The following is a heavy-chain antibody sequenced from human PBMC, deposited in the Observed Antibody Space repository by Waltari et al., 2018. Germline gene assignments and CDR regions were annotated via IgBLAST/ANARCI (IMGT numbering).Heavy chain of an antibody. D-gene: IGHD2-15*01. CDR1: GFTLRHYV. CDR2: IMDSGGNS. Sequence: EVPLVESGGAFVQPGGSLRPSFAASGFTLRHYVLVWVRQAPGKGLEWVSSIMDSGGNSKYGGSVKGRFTISRDNSKNTLHLQMNSLRSEDTAVYYCAKESRSSSYLLSPLGSWGQGTLVTVSS. CDR3: AKESRSSSYLLSPLGS. J-gene: IGHJ4*02. V-gene: IGHV3-23*04.